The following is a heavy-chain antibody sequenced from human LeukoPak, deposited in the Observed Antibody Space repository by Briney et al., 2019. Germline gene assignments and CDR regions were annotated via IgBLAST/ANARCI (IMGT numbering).Heavy chain of an antibody. CDR3: ARDCDSSGYSYGMDV. D-gene: IGHD3-22*01. J-gene: IGHJ6*02. Sequence: SETLSLTCTVSGGSISSSSFYWGWIRQPPGKGLEWIGEINHSGSTNYNPSLKSRVTMSVDTSKNQFSLKLSSVTAADTAVYYCARDCDSSGYSYGMDVWGQGTTVTVSS. V-gene: IGHV4-39*07. CDR2: INHSGST. CDR1: GGSISSSSFY.